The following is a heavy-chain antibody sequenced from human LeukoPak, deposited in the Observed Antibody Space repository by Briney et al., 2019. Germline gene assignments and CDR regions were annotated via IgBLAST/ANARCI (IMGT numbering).Heavy chain of an antibody. J-gene: IGHJ4*02. Sequence: GGSLRLSCAASGFTVSSKYMSWVRQAPGKGLEWVSVIYSGGSTYYADSVKGRFTISRDNSKNTLYLQMNSLRAEDTAVYYCARGGYGDYPTDYWGQGTLVTVSS. V-gene: IGHV3-66*01. D-gene: IGHD4-17*01. CDR3: ARGGYGDYPTDY. CDR2: IYSGGST. CDR1: GFTVSSKY.